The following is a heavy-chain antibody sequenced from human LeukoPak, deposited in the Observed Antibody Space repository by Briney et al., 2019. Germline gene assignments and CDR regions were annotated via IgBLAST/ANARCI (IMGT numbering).Heavy chain of an antibody. V-gene: IGHV3-48*01. CDR3: ARDGIVGATPDYYYYYGMDV. CDR1: GFTFSSYS. J-gene: IGHJ6*02. Sequence: SGGSLRLSCAASGFTFSSYSMNWVRQAPGKGLEWVSFISSSSSTIYYADSVKGRFTISRDNAKNSLYLQMNSLGAEDTAVYYCARDGIVGATPDYYYYYGMDVWGQGTTVTVSS. CDR2: ISSSSSTI. D-gene: IGHD1-26*01.